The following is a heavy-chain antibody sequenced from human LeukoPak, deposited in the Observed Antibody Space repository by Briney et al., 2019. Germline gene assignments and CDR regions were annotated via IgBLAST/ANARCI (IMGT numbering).Heavy chain of an antibody. CDR3: AKTTAGYSSGRYPGWPADC. CDR2: ICGSGGCT. CDR1: GFTFNTYA. D-gene: IGHD6-19*01. J-gene: IGHJ4*02. Sequence: QSGGSLRLSCEASGFTFNTYAIYWVRQAPGKGLEWVSGICGSGGCTYYADSVKGRFTISRDNSKNTVYLQMNSLTADDTAVYYCAKTTAGYSSGRYPGWPADCWGQGTLVTVSS. V-gene: IGHV3-23*01.